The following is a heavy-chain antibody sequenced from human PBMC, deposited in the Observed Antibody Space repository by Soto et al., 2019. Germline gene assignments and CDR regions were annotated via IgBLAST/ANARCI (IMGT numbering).Heavy chain of an antibody. Sequence: QLQLQESGPGLVRPSETLSLTCTVSGGSISSLTYNWGWIRQPPGKGLEWIGNIYYSGSPYYNPSLKSRVTISVDTSKHQFSLRLRSVTAADTALYYCARNTMTTVTTFDSWGQGTLVTVSS. CDR3: ARNTMTTVTTFDS. V-gene: IGHV4-39*01. J-gene: IGHJ4*02. CDR2: IYYSGSP. CDR1: GGSISSLTYN. D-gene: IGHD4-17*01.